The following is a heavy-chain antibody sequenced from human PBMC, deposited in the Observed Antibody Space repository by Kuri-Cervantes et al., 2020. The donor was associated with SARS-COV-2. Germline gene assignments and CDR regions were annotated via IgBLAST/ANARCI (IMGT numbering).Heavy chain of an antibody. J-gene: IGHJ6*03. Sequence: GGSLRLSCAASGFTFSSYAVHWVRQAPGKGLEWVAVISYDGSNKYYADSVKGRFTISRDNSKNTLYLQMNSLRAEDTAVYYCARVVQWRLLSDDYYYMDVWGKGTTVTVSS. CDR2: ISYDGSNK. D-gene: IGHD6-25*01. CDR1: GFTFSSYA. CDR3: ARVVQWRLLSDDYYYMDV. V-gene: IGHV3-30-3*01.